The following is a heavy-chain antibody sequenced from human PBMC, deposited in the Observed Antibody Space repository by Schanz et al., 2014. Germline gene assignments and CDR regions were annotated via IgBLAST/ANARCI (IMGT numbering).Heavy chain of an antibody. D-gene: IGHD6-6*01. CDR3: ARLATSKSRLGDAVDI. CDR2: ISATSAKI. V-gene: IGHV3-48*02. CDR1: GFTFSRNA. Sequence: EVQLVESGGGLVQPGGSLRLSCAASGFTFSRNAMNWVRQAPGKGLEWVSYISATSAKIDYADSVQGRFTISRDNAKNSLYLQMSSLRDEDTAVYYCARLATSKSRLGDAVDIWGQGTMVTVSS. J-gene: IGHJ3*02.